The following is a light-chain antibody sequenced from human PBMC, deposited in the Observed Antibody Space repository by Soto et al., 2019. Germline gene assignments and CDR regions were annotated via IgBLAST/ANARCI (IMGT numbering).Light chain of an antibody. V-gene: IGKV3-15*01. J-gene: IGKJ5*01. Sequence: EVVMTQSPATLSVSPGERATLSCRASQNILSNLAWYQQKPGQAPRLLIYGASTRATGIPARFSGSGSGTEFTLTISSLQSEDFEIYYCQQYNNWPITFGRGTRLEIK. CDR2: GAS. CDR1: QNILSN. CDR3: QQYNNWPIT.